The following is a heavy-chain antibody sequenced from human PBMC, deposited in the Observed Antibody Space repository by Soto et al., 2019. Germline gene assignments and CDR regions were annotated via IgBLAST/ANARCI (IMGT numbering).Heavy chain of an antibody. CDR1: GGSISSYY. CDR3: AAHLKTTVTAYWYFDL. V-gene: IGHV4-59*12. D-gene: IGHD4-17*01. J-gene: IGHJ2*01. Sequence: PSETLSLTYTVSGGSISSYYWSWIRQPPGKGLEWIGHIYYSGSTNYNPSLKSRVSISVDTSKNQFSLKLSSVTAADTAVYYCAAHLKTTVTAYWYFDLWGRGTLVTVSS. CDR2: IYYSGST.